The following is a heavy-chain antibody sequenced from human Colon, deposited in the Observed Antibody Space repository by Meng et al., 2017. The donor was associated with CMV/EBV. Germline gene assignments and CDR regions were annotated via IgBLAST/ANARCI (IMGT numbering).Heavy chain of an antibody. J-gene: IGHJ4*02. CDR3: ARVGSSGWELAF. D-gene: IGHD6-19*01. Sequence: GSLRLSCTVSGGSISTNTYFWGWIRQPPGKGLEWIASIYYSGSTYYSPSLKSRVTMSIDTSKNQFSLRLSSVTAADTAVYYCARVGSSGWELAFWGRGTLVTVSS. V-gene: IGHV4-39*01. CDR1: GGSISTNTYF. CDR2: IYYSGST.